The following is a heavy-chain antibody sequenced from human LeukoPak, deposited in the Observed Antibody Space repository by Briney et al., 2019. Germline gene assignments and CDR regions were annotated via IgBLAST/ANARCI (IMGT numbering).Heavy chain of an antibody. CDR1: GFTFSSYW. Sequence: PGGSLRLSCAASGFTFSSYWMSWVRQAPGKGLEWVVNIKQEGSEKYYVDSVKGRFTISRDNAKNSLYLQMNSLRAEDTAVYYCARRTTYYYDSSGYRPIDAFDIWGQGTMVTVSS. CDR2: IKQEGSEK. J-gene: IGHJ3*02. CDR3: ARRTTYYYDSSGYRPIDAFDI. V-gene: IGHV3-7*01. D-gene: IGHD3-22*01.